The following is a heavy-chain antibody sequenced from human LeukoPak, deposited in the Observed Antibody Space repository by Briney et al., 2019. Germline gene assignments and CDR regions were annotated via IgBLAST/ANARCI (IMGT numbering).Heavy chain of an antibody. CDR1: GFTVSSNY. J-gene: IGHJ4*02. CDR3: ARGGGDYGDTFDY. V-gene: IGHV3-53*05. D-gene: IGHD4-17*01. CDR2: IYSGGST. Sequence: PGGSLRLSCAASGFTVSSNYMSWVRQAPGKGLEWVSVIYSGGSTYYADSVKGRFTISRDNSKNTVYLQMNSLRAEDTAVYYCARGGGDYGDTFDYWGQGTLVTVSS.